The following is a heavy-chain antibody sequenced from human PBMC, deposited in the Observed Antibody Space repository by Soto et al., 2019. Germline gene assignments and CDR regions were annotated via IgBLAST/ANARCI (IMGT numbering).Heavy chain of an antibody. CDR2: INSDGSTT. Sequence: GGSLRLSCAASGFTFSSYAMSRVRQAPGKGLVWVSRINSDGSTTTYADSVKGRFTISRDNAENTLYLQMNSLRAEDTAVYYCASVGATYYGMDVWGQGTTVTVSS. CDR3: ASVGATYYGMDV. CDR1: GFTFSSYA. D-gene: IGHD1-26*01. V-gene: IGHV3-74*01. J-gene: IGHJ6*02.